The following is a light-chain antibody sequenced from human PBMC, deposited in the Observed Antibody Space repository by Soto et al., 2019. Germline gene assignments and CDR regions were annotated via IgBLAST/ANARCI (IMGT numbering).Light chain of an antibody. J-gene: IGKJ2*01. CDR1: QSISSSY. V-gene: IGKV3-20*01. CDR2: AAS. CDR3: QPDGSSSYT. Sequence: EIVLTQSPGTLSLSPGERATLSCRASQSISSSYLAWYQQKPGQAPRLLIYAASSRATGIPDRFSGSGAGTDFTLTISRLEPEDVAVYYCQPDGSSSYTFGQGTQLEIK.